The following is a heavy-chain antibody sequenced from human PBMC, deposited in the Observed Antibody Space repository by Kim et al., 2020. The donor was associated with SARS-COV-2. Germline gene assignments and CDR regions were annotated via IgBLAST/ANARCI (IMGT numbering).Heavy chain of an antibody. Sequence: DAGKDRFTISRDNSKNTLYLQMNSLRAEDTAVYYCAREEGCTNGVCYPYYWGQGTLVTVSS. J-gene: IGHJ4*02. V-gene: IGHV3-30*07. D-gene: IGHD2-8*01. CDR3: AREEGCTNGVCYPYY.